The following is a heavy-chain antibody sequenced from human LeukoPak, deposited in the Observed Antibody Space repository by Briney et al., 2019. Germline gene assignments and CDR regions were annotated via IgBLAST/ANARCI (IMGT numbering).Heavy chain of an antibody. J-gene: IGHJ4*02. CDR1: GFTFSDYY. CDR3: ARADCSSTSCYELDY. V-gene: IGHV3-11*04. Sequence: GGSLRLSCAGSGFTFSDYYMSWIRQAPGKGLEWVSYISSSDTTIYYADSVKGRFTISRDYAQNSLYLQMNTLRADDTAVYYCARADCSSTSCYELDYWGQGTLVAVSS. CDR2: ISSSDTTI. D-gene: IGHD2-2*01.